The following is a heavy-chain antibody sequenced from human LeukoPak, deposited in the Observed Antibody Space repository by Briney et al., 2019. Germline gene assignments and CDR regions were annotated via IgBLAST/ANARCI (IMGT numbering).Heavy chain of an antibody. Sequence: GGSLRLSCAASGFTFSSYSMNWVRQAPGKGLEWVSYISSSSSTIYYADSVKGRFTISRDNAKNSLYLQMNSLRAEDTAVYYCARDSTGYYGSGSYFLSGWGQGTLVTVSS. D-gene: IGHD3-10*01. CDR1: GFTFSSYS. J-gene: IGHJ4*02. CDR3: ARDSTGYYGSGSYFLSG. V-gene: IGHV3-48*01. CDR2: ISSSSSTI.